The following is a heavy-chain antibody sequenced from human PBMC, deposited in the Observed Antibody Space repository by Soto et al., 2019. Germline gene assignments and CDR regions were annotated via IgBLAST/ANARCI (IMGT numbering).Heavy chain of an antibody. CDR2: ISYDGSNK. Sequence: QVQLVESGGGVVQPGRSLRLSCAASGFTFSSYGMHWVRQAPGKGLEWVAVISYDGSNKYYADSVKGRFTISRDNSKNTLYLPMNSLRAEDTAVYYCAKRALAGRGVISYYFDYWGQGTLVTVSS. J-gene: IGHJ4*02. CDR3: AKRALAGRGVISYYFDY. D-gene: IGHD3-10*01. CDR1: GFTFSSYG. V-gene: IGHV3-30*18.